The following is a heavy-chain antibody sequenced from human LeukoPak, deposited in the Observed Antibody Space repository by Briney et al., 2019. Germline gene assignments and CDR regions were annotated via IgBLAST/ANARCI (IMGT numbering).Heavy chain of an antibody. J-gene: IGHJ4*02. CDR2: INPSGGST. Sequence: ASVKFSCKASGYTFTSYYMHWVRQAPGQGLEWMGIINPSGGSTSYAQKFQGRVTMTRDTSTSTDYMELSSLRSEDTAVYCCARDESGSSWYVWGQGTLVTVSS. CDR1: GYTFTSYY. CDR3: ARDESGSSWYV. D-gene: IGHD6-13*01. V-gene: IGHV1-46*01.